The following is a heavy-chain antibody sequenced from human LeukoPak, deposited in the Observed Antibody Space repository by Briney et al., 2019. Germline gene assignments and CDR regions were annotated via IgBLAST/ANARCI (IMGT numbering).Heavy chain of an antibody. D-gene: IGHD2-2*01. J-gene: IGHJ3*02. CDR1: GFTVSSNY. Sequence: GGSLRLSCAASGFTVSSNYMSWVRQAPGKGLESVSVIYSGGRTYYADSVKGRFTISRDNSKNTLYLQMNSLRAEDTAVYYCARYCSSTSCPSGAFDIWGQGTMVTVSS. CDR3: ARYCSSTSCPSGAFDI. CDR2: IYSGGRT. V-gene: IGHV3-53*01.